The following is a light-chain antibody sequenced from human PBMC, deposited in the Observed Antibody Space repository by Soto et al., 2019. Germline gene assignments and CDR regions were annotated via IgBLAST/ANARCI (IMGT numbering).Light chain of an antibody. CDR2: DVS. CDR1: SSDVGGFDH. CDR3: NSFTTTTPYV. Sequence: QSVLTQPASVSGSPGQAITISCTGASSDVGGFDHVSWYQQHPGKVPRLLIYDVSSRPSGVSDRYSGSKYCNADALTISGLHAEDATGYYFNSFTTTTPYVFGTGTKLTVL. V-gene: IGLV2-14*03. J-gene: IGLJ1*01.